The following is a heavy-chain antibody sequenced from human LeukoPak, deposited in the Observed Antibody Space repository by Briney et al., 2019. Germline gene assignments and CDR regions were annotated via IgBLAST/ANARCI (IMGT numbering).Heavy chain of an antibody. D-gene: IGHD6-19*01. CDR2: ISYDGSNK. V-gene: IGHV3-30*18. J-gene: IGHJ4*02. CDR1: GFTFSSYG. Sequence: PGRSLRLSCAASGFTFSSYGMHWVRQAPGKGLEWVAVISYDGSNKYYADSVKGRFTISRDNSKNTLYLQMNSLRAEDTAVYYCAKDLLRGAVAGTSADYWGQGTLVTVSS. CDR3: AKDLLRGAVAGTSADY.